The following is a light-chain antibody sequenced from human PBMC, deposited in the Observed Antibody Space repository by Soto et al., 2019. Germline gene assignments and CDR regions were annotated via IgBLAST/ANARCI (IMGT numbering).Light chain of an antibody. Sequence: QSVLTQPASVSGSPGQSITISCTGTSSDVGSYNLVSWYQQHPGKAPKLMIYEVSKRPSGVSNRFSGSKSGNTASLTISGLQAVDEADYYCSSYTSSSTNVFGTGTKVTVL. V-gene: IGLV2-14*02. CDR1: SSDVGSYNL. CDR2: EVS. CDR3: SSYTSSSTNV. J-gene: IGLJ1*01.